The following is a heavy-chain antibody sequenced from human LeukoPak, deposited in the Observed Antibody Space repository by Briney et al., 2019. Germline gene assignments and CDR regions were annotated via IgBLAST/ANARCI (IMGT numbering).Heavy chain of an antibody. D-gene: IGHD2-21*01. CDR3: ARDIVVKEITMRRGTFLFYGVDV. CDR1: GYTFTAYY. V-gene: IGHV1-2*02. J-gene: IGHJ6*02. Sequence: ASVKVSCAASGYTFTAYYLYWVRQAPGQGLEWMGWINPNTGGTNYARKFQGRVTMTRDTSISTAYMELSRLTYDDTAVYYCARDIVVKEITMRRGTFLFYGVDVWGQGAKVTVAS. CDR2: INPNTGGT.